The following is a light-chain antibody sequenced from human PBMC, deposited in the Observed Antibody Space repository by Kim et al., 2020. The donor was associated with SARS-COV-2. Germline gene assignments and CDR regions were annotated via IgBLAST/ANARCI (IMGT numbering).Light chain of an antibody. Sequence: DIQMTQSPSSLAASVGDRVTIACRASQSISTYLNWYQQKSGKAPKLLIYAASRLQTGVPSRFSGSGSGTDFTLTISSLQPEDFATYYCQQSHTAPLLTFGGGTKV. CDR2: AAS. CDR1: QSISTY. CDR3: QQSHTAPLLT. J-gene: IGKJ4*01. V-gene: IGKV1-39*01.